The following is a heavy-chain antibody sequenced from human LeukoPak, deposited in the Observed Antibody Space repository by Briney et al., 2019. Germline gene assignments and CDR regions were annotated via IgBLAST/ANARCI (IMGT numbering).Heavy chain of an antibody. V-gene: IGHV3-74*01. CDR3: VRHTQGYYDY. Sequence: GGSLRLSCAASGFTFSSYWMHWVRQAPGKGLAWVSRINTDGSNTIYADSVKGRFTFSRDNAKNTLYLQMDSLRVEDTAAYYCVRHTQGYYDYWGQGTLVTVSS. D-gene: IGHD2-2*02. CDR2: INTDGSNT. CDR1: GFTFSSYW. J-gene: IGHJ4*02.